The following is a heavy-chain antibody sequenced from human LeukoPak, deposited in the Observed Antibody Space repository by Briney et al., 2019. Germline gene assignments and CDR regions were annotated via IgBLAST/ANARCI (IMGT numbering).Heavy chain of an antibody. J-gene: IGHJ4*02. CDR3: ASSTTVVTPFDY. CDR2: ITSSSGTI. D-gene: IGHD4-23*01. V-gene: IGHV3-48*04. Sequence: GGSLRLSCAASGFTFSTYNMNWVRQAPGKGLEWVSYITSSSGTIHYADSVKGRFTISRDNAKNSLYLQMNSLRAEDTAVYYCASSTTVVTPFDYWGQGTLIAVSS. CDR1: GFTFSTYN.